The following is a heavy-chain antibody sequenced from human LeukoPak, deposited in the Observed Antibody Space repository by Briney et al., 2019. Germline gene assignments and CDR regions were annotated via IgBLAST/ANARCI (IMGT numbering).Heavy chain of an antibody. Sequence: PSQTLSLTCTVSGGSTSSGDFFWRWIRQPPGQGLEWVGYIYYSGTTYYNPSLKSRVTISIDTSKNQFSLDLRSVSAADTAVYYCARESMAGHLDSWGQGTLVTVSS. D-gene: IGHD6-19*01. CDR1: GGSTSSGDFF. J-gene: IGHJ4*02. CDR3: ARESMAGHLDS. CDR2: IYYSGTT. V-gene: IGHV4-30-4*01.